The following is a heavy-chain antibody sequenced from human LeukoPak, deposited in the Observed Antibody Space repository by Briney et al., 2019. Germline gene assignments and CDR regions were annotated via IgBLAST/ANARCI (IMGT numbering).Heavy chain of an antibody. CDR3: VRVGLVPGKRTPLDY. D-gene: IGHD2-2*01. CDR1: GYTFTGYY. Sequence: ASVKVSCKASGYTFTGYYMHWVRQAPGQGLEWMGWINPNSGGTNYAQKFQGRVTMTRDTSISTAYMELSRLISDDTAGYYCVRVGLVPGKRTPLDYWGQGTLVTVSS. J-gene: IGHJ4*02. V-gene: IGHV1-2*02. CDR2: INPNSGGT.